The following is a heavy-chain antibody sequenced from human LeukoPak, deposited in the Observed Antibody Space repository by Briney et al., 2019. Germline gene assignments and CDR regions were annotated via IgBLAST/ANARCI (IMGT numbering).Heavy chain of an antibody. CDR2: MNPNSGNT. J-gene: IGHJ6*03. CDR1: GGTFSSYA. V-gene: IGHV1-8*03. CDR3: ARYIAAAPGGYYYYYMDV. Sequence: GASVKVSCKASGGTFSSYAISWVRQATGQGLEWMGWMNPNSGNTGYAQKFQGRVTITRNTSISTAYMELSSLRSEDTAVYYCARYIAAAPGGYYYYYMDVWGKGTTVTVSS. D-gene: IGHD6-13*01.